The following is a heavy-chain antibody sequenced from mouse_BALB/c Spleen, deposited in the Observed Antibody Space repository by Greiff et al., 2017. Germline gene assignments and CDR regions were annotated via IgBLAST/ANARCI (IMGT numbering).Heavy chain of an antibody. V-gene: IGHV1-84*02. D-gene: IGHD2-2*01. CDR1: GYTFTDYY. Sequence: QVQLQQSGPGLVKPGASVKISCKASGYTFTDYYINWVKQKPGQGLEWIGWIYPGRGNTKYTEKFKGKATLTVDTSSSTAYMQLSSLTSEDTAVYFCAREEIYYAYEGFDYWGQGTTRTVSS. CDR3: AREEIYYAYEGFDY. J-gene: IGHJ2*01. CDR2: IYPGRGNT.